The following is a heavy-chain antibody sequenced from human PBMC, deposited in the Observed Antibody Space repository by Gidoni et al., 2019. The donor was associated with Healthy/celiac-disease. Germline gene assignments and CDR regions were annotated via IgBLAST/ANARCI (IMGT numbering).Heavy chain of an antibody. CDR2: IYYSGST. CDR3: ARDHSGSSTFDY. J-gene: IGHJ4*02. Sequence: QVQLQESGPGLVKPSETLSLTCTVSGGSVSSGSYYWSWIRQPPGKGLEWIGYIYYSGSTNYNPSLKSRVTISVDTSKNQFSLKLSSVTAADTAVYYCARDHSGSSTFDYWGQGTLVTVSS. CDR1: GGSVSSGSYY. V-gene: IGHV4-61*01. D-gene: IGHD6-6*01.